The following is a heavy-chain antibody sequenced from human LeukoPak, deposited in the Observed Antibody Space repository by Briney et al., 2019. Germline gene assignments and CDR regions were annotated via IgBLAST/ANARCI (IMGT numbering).Heavy chain of an antibody. D-gene: IGHD5-12*01. CDR2: ISGSGGST. CDR3: ARDQGGYAKDY. J-gene: IGHJ4*02. V-gene: IGHV3-23*01. CDR1: GFTFSGYA. Sequence: GGSLRLSCAASGFTFSGYAMSGVRPAPGKGRERVSAISGSGGSTYYAAPVKGRSTISRDNSKNTLYLQMNSLRDEDTAVYYCARDQGGYAKDYWGQGTLVTVSS.